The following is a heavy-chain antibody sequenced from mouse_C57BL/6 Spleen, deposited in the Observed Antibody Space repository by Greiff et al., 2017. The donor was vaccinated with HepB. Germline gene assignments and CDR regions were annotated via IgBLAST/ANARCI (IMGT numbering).Heavy chain of an antibody. CDR2: IYPRSGNT. V-gene: IGHV1-81*01. CDR1: GYTFTSYG. D-gene: IGHD1-1*01. Sequence: VQLQQSGAELARPGASVKLSCKASGYTFTSYGISWVKQRTGQGLEWIGEIYPRSGNTYYNEKFKGKATLTADKSSSTAYMELRSLTSEDSAVYFCARGYYYGSSQYYYAMDYWGQGTSVTVSS. CDR3: ARGYYYGSSQYYYAMDY. J-gene: IGHJ4*01.